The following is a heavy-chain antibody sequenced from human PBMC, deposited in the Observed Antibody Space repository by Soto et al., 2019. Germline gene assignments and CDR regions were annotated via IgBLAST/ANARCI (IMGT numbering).Heavy chain of an antibody. CDR1: GFAFSSYG. J-gene: IGHJ6*02. CDR3: CSGDYYYGMDV. D-gene: IGHD2-15*01. V-gene: IGHV3-30*03. Sequence: GGSPRLSCAASGFAFSSYGMHWFRQAPGKGLEWVAVISYDGSNKYYADSVKGRFTISRDNSKNTLYLQMNSLRAEDTAVYYCCSGDYYYGMDVWGQGTTVTVSS. CDR2: ISYDGSNK.